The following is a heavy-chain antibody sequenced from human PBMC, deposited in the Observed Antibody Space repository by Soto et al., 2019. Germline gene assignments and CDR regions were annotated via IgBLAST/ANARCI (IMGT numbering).Heavy chain of an antibody. CDR2: IYPGDSDT. D-gene: IGHD3-22*01. CDR1: GYSFTSYW. CDR3: ARVREREYYYDSSGSPGYAFDI. J-gene: IGHJ3*02. Sequence: PGESLKISCQGSGYSFTSYWIGWVRQMPGKGLEWMGIIYPGDSDTRYSPSFQGQVTISADKSISTAYLQWSSLKASDTAMYYCARVREREYYYDSSGSPGYAFDIWGQGTMVTVSS. V-gene: IGHV5-51*01.